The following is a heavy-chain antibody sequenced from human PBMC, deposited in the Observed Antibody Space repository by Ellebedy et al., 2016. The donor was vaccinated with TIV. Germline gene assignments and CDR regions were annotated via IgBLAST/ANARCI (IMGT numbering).Heavy chain of an antibody. Sequence: GGSLRLSCGGSGFTFSMYAMHWVRQAPGKRLEWVTVISRGGGSGKYYTESVKGRFTVSRDNSKNTQYLQMDSLRPEDTAVYYCARPAEVGDTEVDWYFDLWGRGTLVTVSS. CDR1: GFTFSMYA. CDR2: ISRGGGSGK. J-gene: IGHJ2*01. CDR3: ARPAEVGDTEVDWYFDL. D-gene: IGHD1-26*01. V-gene: IGHV3-30-3*01.